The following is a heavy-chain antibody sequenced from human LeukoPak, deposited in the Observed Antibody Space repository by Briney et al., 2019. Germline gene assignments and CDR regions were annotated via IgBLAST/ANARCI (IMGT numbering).Heavy chain of an antibody. D-gene: IGHD5-18*01. V-gene: IGHV3-21*01. J-gene: IGHJ4*02. CDR2: ISSSSSYI. CDR1: GFTFSSYS. CDR3: ARDYRGYSYVDY. Sequence: GGSLRLSCAASGFTFSSYSMNWVRQAPGEGLEWVSSISSSSSYIYYADSVKGRFTISRDNAKNSLYLQMNSLRAEDTAVYYCARDYRGYSYVDYWGQGTLVTVSS.